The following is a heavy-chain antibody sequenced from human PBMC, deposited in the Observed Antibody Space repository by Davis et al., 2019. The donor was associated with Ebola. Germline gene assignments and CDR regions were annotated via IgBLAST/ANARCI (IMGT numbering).Heavy chain of an antibody. Sequence: GESLKISCTASGFTFGDYAMSWVRQAPGKGLEWVGFIRSKAYGGTTEYAASVKGRFTISRDDSKSIAYLQMNGLKTEDTAVYYCTRVSRWLQHFDYWGQGTLVTVSS. V-gene: IGHV3-49*04. CDR1: GFTFGDYA. J-gene: IGHJ4*02. CDR3: TRVSRWLQHFDY. D-gene: IGHD5-24*01. CDR2: IRSKAYGGTT.